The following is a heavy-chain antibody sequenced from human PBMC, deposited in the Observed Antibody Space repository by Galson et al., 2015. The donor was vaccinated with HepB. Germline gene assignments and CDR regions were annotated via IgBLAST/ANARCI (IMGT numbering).Heavy chain of an antibody. CDR2: INGGNGNT. CDR1: GFPFGAYA. Sequence: SVKVSCKASGFPFGAYAMNWVRQAPGQGLEWMGWINGGNGNTHYSQKFQGRVTITADESTSTAYMELSSLRSEDTAVYYCAREGSVVVPLLGGQPGTNWFDPWGQGTLVTVSS. CDR3: AREGSVVVPLLGGQPGTNWFDP. V-gene: IGHV1-3*01. J-gene: IGHJ5*02. D-gene: IGHD2-15*01.